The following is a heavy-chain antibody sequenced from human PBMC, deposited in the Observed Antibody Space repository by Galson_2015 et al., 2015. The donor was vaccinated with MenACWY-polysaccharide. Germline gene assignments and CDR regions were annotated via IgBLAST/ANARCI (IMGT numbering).Heavy chain of an antibody. D-gene: IGHD6-19*01. CDR2: MTYDGSDQ. Sequence: SLRLSCAASGFSFSSYGMHWVRQAPGKGLEWVTYMTYDGSDQNYARSVRGRFTITRDNSKSMLYLQMESLRPKDTAVYYCAKREARNSGPFDLWGHGTLVTVSS. CDR3: AKREARNSGPFDL. CDR1: GFSFSSYG. J-gene: IGHJ4*01. V-gene: IGHV3-30*18.